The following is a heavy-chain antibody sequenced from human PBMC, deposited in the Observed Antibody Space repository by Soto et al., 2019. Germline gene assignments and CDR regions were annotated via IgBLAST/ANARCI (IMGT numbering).Heavy chain of an antibody. CDR2: TYYRSNKWLN. Sequence: QVQLQQSGPGLVKPSQTLSLSCAISGDSVSNNGAAWNWIRQSPSRGLEWLGRTYYRSNKWLNDYAFYMRGRITLSQDTFNNQFSLHLTSVTPEDTSFYYCARDPRTMQHDFYFWGQGNLGTVS. CDR1: GDSVSNNGAA. J-gene: IGHJ4*02. V-gene: IGHV6-1*02. CDR3: ARDPRTMQHDFYF. D-gene: IGHD6-13*01.